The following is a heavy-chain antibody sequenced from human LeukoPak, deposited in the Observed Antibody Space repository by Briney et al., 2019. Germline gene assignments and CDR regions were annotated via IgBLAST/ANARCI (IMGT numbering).Heavy chain of an antibody. CDR2: ISSSSRHT. J-gene: IGHJ4*02. D-gene: IGHD6-19*01. CDR3: ARDSSVWGLDY. V-gene: IGHV3-11*06. CDR1: GFIFSDYY. Sequence: GGSLRLSCAASGFIFSDYYMGWIRQAPGKGLEWVSYISSSSRHTNYADSVKGRFTIPRDDAKNSLFLQMKSLTADDTAVYYCARDSSVWGLDYWGQGTLVTVSS.